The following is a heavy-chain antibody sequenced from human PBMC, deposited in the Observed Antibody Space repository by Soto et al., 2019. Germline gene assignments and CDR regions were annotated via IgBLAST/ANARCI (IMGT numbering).Heavy chain of an antibody. V-gene: IGHV4-61*01. J-gene: IGHJ3*02. CDR1: GDSVNSENSY. CDR2: IYYNGSSGST. CDR3: ERMNHLAHKRNDFDI. Sequence: SETLSLTCTVSGDSVNSENSYWNWIRQAPGKGPEWIGYIYYNGSSGSTDYSPSLKSRVTISADTSKNQFSLKLSSVTAADTAVYYCERMNHLAHKRNDFDIWGQGTMDTVSS.